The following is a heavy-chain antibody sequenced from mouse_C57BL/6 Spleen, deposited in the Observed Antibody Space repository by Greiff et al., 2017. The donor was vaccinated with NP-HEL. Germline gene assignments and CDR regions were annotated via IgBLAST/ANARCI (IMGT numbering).Heavy chain of an antibody. J-gene: IGHJ1*03. D-gene: IGHD1-1*01. CDR2: ISDGGSYT. CDR3: ARDRGYYGSSYGYFDV. V-gene: IGHV5-4*01. Sequence: LVESGGGLVKPGGSLKLSCAASGFTFSSYAMSWVRQTPEKRLEWVATISDGGSYTYYPDNVKGRFTISRDNAKNNLYLQMSHLKSEDTAMYYCARDRGYYGSSYGYFDVWGTGTTVTVSS. CDR1: GFTFSSYA.